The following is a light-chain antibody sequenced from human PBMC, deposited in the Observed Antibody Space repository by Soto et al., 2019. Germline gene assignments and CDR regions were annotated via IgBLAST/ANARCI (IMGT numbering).Light chain of an antibody. Sequence: IVLTQSPGTLSFSPGERANLSCRASQSVSSSYLAWYQQKPGQAPRLLIYGASSRTTGIPDRFSGSGSGTDFTLTISRLEPEDFAVYYCQQYGSSPYTFGQGTKLEIK. V-gene: IGKV3-20*01. CDR2: GAS. CDR3: QQYGSSPYT. J-gene: IGKJ2*01. CDR1: QSVSSSY.